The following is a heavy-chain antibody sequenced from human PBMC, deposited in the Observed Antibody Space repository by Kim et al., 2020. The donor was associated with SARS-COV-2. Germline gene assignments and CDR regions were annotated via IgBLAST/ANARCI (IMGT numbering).Heavy chain of an antibody. CDR3: ARVKGAERWLQPPLRYYYYGMDV. CDR2: IYYSGST. J-gene: IGHJ6*02. CDR1: GGSISSYY. Sequence: SETLSLTCTVSGGSISSYYWSWIRQPPGKGLEWIGYIYYSGSTNYNPSLKSRVTISVDTSKNQFYLKLSSVTAADTAVYYCARVKGAERWLQPPLRYYYYGMDVWGQGTTVTVSS. V-gene: IGHV4-59*01. D-gene: IGHD5-12*01.